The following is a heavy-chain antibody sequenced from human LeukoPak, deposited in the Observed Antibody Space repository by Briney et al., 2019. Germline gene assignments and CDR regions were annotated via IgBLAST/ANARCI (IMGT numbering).Heavy chain of an antibody. D-gene: IGHD3-16*01. V-gene: IGHV1-69*04. CDR2: IIPILGIA. Sequence: RXXPGQGLEXMGRIIPILGIADYAQKFQGRVTITADKSTSTAYMELSSLRSEDTAVYYCARDNLGGNWFDPWGQGTLVTVSS. CDR3: ARDNLGGNWFDP. J-gene: IGHJ5*02.